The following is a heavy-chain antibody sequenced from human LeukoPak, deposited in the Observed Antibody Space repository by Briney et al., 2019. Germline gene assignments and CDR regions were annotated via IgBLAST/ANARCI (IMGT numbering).Heavy chain of an antibody. CDR1: GGSFSGYY. Sequence: SETLSLTCAVSGGSFSGYYWSWIRQPPGKGLEWIGEINHSGSTNYNPSLKSRVTISVDTSKNQFSLKLSSVTAADTAVYYCARNSRIQNWGSIWGQGTMVTVSS. CDR2: INHSGST. D-gene: IGHD7-27*01. J-gene: IGHJ3*02. V-gene: IGHV4-34*01. CDR3: ARNSRIQNWGSI.